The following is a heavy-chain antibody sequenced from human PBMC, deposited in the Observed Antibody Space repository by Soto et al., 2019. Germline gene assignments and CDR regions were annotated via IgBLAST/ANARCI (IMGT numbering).Heavy chain of an antibody. V-gene: IGHV3-74*01. CDR1: GFTFSSYW. J-gene: IGHJ4*02. CDR2: INPDGSAT. D-gene: IGHD5-18*01. CDR3: GRGGSDSPMAPGY. Sequence: GGSLRLSCAASGFTFSSYWMHWVRQAPGKGLVWVSRINPDGSATNYADSVKGRFTISRDNAKNTLYLQMNSLRAEDTAVFYCGRGGSDSPMAPGYWGQGTLVTAPQ.